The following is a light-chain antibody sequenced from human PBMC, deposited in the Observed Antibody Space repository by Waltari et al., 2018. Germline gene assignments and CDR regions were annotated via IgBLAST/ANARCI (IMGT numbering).Light chain of an antibody. J-gene: IGKJ1*01. CDR2: KAS. Sequence: DIQMTQSPSTLSASVGDRVTITCRASRSVNSWLAWYQQKPGKVPKLLIYKASSLESGVPSRFSGSGSGTNFTLTISSLQPDDFATYYCQQYNRYWTFGQGTKVEIK. CDR1: RSVNSW. CDR3: QQYNRYWT. V-gene: IGKV1-5*03.